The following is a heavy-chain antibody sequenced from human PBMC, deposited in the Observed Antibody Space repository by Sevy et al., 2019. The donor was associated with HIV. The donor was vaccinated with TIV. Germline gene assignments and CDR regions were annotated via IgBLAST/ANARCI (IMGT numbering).Heavy chain of an antibody. CDR1: GFTFSNSW. Sequence: GGSLRLSCVASGFTFSNSWMNWVRQAPGKGLEWVANINPGGTEEFYVDSVKGRFIISRDNAKNSLFLQMNSLKTEDTALYYCTTDAHDYSNYPSPYYFDNWGQGTLVTVSS. J-gene: IGHJ4*02. CDR3: TTDAHDYSNYPSPYYFDN. V-gene: IGHV3-7*03. CDR2: INPGGTEE. D-gene: IGHD4-4*01.